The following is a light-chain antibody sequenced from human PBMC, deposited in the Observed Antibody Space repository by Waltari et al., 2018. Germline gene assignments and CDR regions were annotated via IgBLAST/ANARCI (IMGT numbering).Light chain of an antibody. CDR2: EVT. Sequence: QSALTQPPSVSGSPGQSVTISCPGASSAVGSYTRVSCYQQPPGTVPKLLIYEVTNRPSGVPDRFSGSKSGNPASLTISGLQAEDEGDYYCNSFTSGNTWVFGGGTKLTVL. CDR3: NSFTSGNTWV. J-gene: IGLJ3*02. V-gene: IGLV2-18*02. CDR1: SSAVGSYTR.